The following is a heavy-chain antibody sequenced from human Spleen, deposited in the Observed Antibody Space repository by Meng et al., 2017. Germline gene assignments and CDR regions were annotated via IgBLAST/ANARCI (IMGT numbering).Heavy chain of an antibody. J-gene: IGHJ4*02. D-gene: IGHD4-11*01. V-gene: IGHV4-34*01. CDR3: ARGPTTMAHDFDY. CDR1: GGSFSDYY. Sequence: QVRLQESGPGLVKPSGTLSLTVAVYGGSFSDYYWSWIRQPPGKGLEWIGEINHSGSTNYNPSLESRATISVDTSQNNLSLKLSSVTAADSAVYYCARGPTTMAHDFDYWGQGTLVTVSS. CDR2: INHSGST.